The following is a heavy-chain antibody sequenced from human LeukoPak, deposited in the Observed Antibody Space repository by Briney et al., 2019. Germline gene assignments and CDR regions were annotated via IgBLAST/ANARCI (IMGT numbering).Heavy chain of an antibody. J-gene: IGHJ4*02. Sequence: GGSLRLSCAASGFTFSNYAMNWVRQAPGKGLEWVSLISGSGGITYYADSVNGRFTISRDNSKNTLYLQMHSLRAEDTAVYYCAARPGEVAVPFDYWGQGTLVTVSS. D-gene: IGHD2-15*01. CDR1: GFTFSNYA. CDR2: ISGSGGIT. CDR3: AARPGEVAVPFDY. V-gene: IGHV3-23*01.